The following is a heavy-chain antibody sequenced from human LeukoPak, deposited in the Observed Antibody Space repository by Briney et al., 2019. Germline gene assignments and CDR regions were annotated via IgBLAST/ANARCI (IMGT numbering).Heavy chain of an antibody. J-gene: IGHJ5*02. V-gene: IGHV3-73*01. CDR3: TRHQTPGWFDP. CDR1: GLTFSGSA. CDR2: IRSKANRYET. Sequence: GGSLRLSCAASGLTFSGSAIHWVRQASGKGLEWVGRIRSKANRYETAYVASVKGRFTISRDDSKNTAYLPMNSLKTEDTAVYYCTRHQTPGWFDPWGQGTLVTVSS.